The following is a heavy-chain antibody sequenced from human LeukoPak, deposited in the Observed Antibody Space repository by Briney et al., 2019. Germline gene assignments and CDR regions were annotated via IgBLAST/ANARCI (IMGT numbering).Heavy chain of an antibody. Sequence: TGGSLRLSCAASGFTFDDYAMHWVRQAPGKGLEWVSGISWNSGSIGYADSVKGRFTISRDNAKNSLYLQMNSLRAEDTALYYCAKDLQSGSYSFGAFDIWGQGTMVTVSS. V-gene: IGHV3-9*01. J-gene: IGHJ3*02. CDR1: GFTFDDYA. CDR2: ISWNSGSI. CDR3: AKDLQSGSYSFGAFDI. D-gene: IGHD1-26*01.